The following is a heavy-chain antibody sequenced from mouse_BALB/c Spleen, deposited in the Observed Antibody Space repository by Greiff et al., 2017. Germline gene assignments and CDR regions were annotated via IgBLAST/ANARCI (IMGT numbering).Heavy chain of an antibody. CDR1: GYTFTDYE. CDR3: TRNYYGSSYQFAY. J-gene: IGHJ3*01. V-gene: IGHV1-15*01. CDR2: IDPETGGT. Sequence: QVQLQQSGAELVRPGASVTLSCKASGYTFTDYEMHWVKQTPVHGLEWIGAIDPETGGTAYNQKFKGKATLTADKSSSTAYMELRSLTSEDSAVYYCTRNYYGSSYQFAYWGQGTLVTVSA. D-gene: IGHD1-1*01.